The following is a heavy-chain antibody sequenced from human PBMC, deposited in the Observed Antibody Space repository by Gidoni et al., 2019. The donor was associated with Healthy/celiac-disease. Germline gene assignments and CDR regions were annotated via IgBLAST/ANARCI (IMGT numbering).Heavy chain of an antibody. D-gene: IGHD4-17*01. CDR2: ISGSGGST. V-gene: IGHV3-23*04. CDR1: GFTFSSYA. CDR3: AKDLRYGDYYFDY. J-gene: IGHJ4*02. Sequence: EVQLVESGGGLVQPGGSLRLSCAASGFTFSSYAMSWVRQAPGKGLEWVSDISGSGGSTYYADYVKGRFTISRDNSKNTLYLQMNSLRAEDTAVYYCAKDLRYGDYYFDYWAREPWSPSPQ.